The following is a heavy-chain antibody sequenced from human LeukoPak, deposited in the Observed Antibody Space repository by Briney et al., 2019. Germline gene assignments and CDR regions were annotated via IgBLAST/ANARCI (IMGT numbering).Heavy chain of an antibody. CDR1: GFTFSSYD. CDR3: AKASHYYYYYMDV. V-gene: IGHV3-13*01. J-gene: IGHJ6*03. CDR2: IGTAGDT. Sequence: GGSLRLSCAASGFTFSSYDMHWVRQATGKGLEWVSAIGTAGDTYYPGSVKGRFTISRDNSKNTLYLQMNSLRAEDTAVYYCAKASHYYYYYMDVWGKGTTVTVSS.